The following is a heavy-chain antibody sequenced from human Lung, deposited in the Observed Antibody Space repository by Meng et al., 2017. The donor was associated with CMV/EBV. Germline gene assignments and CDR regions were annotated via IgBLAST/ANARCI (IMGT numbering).Heavy chain of an antibody. CDR2: MNPNSGNT. J-gene: IGHJ5*02. CDR3: ARDYHYDGSGYSP. V-gene: IGHV1-8*01. Sequence: ASVKVSCKASGYTFTSYDINWVRQATGQGLEWMGWMNPNSGNTGYAQKFQGRVTMTRNTSISTAYMELSRLRSDDTAVYYCARDYHYDGSGYSPWGQGTLVTGSS. D-gene: IGHD3-22*01. CDR1: GYTFTSYD.